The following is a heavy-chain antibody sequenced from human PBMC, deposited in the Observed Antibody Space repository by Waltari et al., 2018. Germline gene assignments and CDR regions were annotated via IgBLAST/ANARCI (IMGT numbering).Heavy chain of an antibody. CDR3: AREGEDAFDI. D-gene: IGHD3-16*01. V-gene: IGHV4-59*01. CDR2: IYYSGST. CDR1: GGAISSYY. J-gene: IGHJ3*02. Sequence: QLQLQESGPGPVKPSESLSLTCADSGGAISSYYLSWIRPAPGKGLEWIGYIYYSGSTNYNPSLKSRVTKAVDTSKNQFSLKLSAVTAAETAVYCWAREGEDAFDIWGQGTMVTVSS.